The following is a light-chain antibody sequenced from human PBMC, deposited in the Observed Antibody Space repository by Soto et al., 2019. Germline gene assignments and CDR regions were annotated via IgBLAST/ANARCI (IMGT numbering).Light chain of an antibody. CDR3: QQYNSWPYT. CDR1: QSVSSN. J-gene: IGKJ2*01. CDR2: NTF. V-gene: IGKV3-15*01. Sequence: EIVMTQSPATLSVFPGERATLSCRASQSVSSNLVWYQQQPGQAPKLLIYNTFTRATGIPVRFSGSGSGTEFTLTISSLQSEDLAVYYCQQYNSWPYTYGQGTKPEI.